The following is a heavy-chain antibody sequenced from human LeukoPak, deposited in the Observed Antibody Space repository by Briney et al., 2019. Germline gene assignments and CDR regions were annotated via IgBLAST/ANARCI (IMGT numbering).Heavy chain of an antibody. CDR2: ISGSGGST. V-gene: IGHV3-23*01. CDR3: AKENVVVAAAVPDY. Sequence: GGSLRLSCAASGFIFSDYAMSWVRLAPGKGLEWGSVISGSGGSTYYADSVKGRFTISRDNSKNTLYLQMSSLRAEDTAVYYCAKENVVVAAAVPDYWGQGTLVTVSS. CDR1: GFIFSDYA. J-gene: IGHJ4*02. D-gene: IGHD2-15*01.